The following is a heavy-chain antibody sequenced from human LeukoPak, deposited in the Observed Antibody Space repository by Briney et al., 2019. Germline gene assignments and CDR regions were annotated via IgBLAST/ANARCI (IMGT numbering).Heavy chain of an antibody. CDR3: AKLANDYGGNSVDS. CDR2: ISSSGSTI. CDR1: GFTFSDYY. J-gene: IGHJ4*02. D-gene: IGHD4-23*01. V-gene: IGHV3-11*01. Sequence: GGSLRLSCAASGFTFSDYYMSWIRQAPGKGLEWVSYISSSGSTIYYADSVKGRFTISRDNAKNSLYLQMNSLRAEDTAVYYCAKLANDYGGNSVDSWGQGTLVTVSS.